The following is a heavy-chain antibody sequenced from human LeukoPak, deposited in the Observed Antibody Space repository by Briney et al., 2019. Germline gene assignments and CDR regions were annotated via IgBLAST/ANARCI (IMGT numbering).Heavy chain of an antibody. V-gene: IGHV3-74*01. CDR1: GFTFSSYW. CDR3: ASETYYYGSGSYYKGQL. J-gene: IGHJ4*02. CDR2: INSDGSST. D-gene: IGHD3-10*01. Sequence: GGSLRLSCAASGFTFSSYWMHWVHQAPGKGLVWVSRINSDGSSTSYADSVKGRITISRDNAKNTLYLQMNSLRAEDTAVYYCASETYYYGSGSYYKGQLWGQGTLVTVSS.